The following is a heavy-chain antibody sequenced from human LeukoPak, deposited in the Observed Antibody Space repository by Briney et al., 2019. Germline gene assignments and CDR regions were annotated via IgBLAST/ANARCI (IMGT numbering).Heavy chain of an antibody. CDR3: AKDDDSSGYYGY. CDR1: GFTFSSYG. J-gene: IGHJ4*02. D-gene: IGHD3-22*01. CDR2: ISYDGSNK. Sequence: GGSLRLSCAASGFTFSSYGMHWVRQAPGKGLEWVAVISYDGSNKYYADSVKGRFTISRDNSKNTLYLQMNSLRAEDTAVYYRAKDDDSSGYYGYWGQGTLVTVSS. V-gene: IGHV3-30*18.